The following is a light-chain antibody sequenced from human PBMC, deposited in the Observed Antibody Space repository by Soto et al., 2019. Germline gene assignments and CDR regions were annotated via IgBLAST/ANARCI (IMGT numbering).Light chain of an antibody. CDR3: MQALQTPLT. J-gene: IGKJ4*01. CDR2: LGS. V-gene: IGKV2-28*01. Sequence: DIVMTQSPLSLPVTPGEPASISCRSSQSLLHSSGYNYVDWYLQKPGQSPQLLIHLGSTRASGVPDRFRGSGSGTDFTLKISRVEAEDVGVYYCMQALQTPLTFGGGTRVEIK. CDR1: QSLLHSSGYNY.